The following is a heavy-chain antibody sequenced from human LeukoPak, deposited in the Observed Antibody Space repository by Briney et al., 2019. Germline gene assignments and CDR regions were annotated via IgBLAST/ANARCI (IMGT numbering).Heavy chain of an antibody. D-gene: IGHD3-10*01. CDR3: ARAIIYGSGSYLDY. CDR1: GGSISSYY. CDR2: SYYSGST. V-gene: IGHV4-59*08. J-gene: IGHJ4*02. Sequence: SETLTLTCTVSGGSISSYYWSWIRQPPGKGLEWIGYSYYSGSTNYNPSLKSRVTISVDTSKNQFSLKLSSVTAADTAVYYCARAIIYGSGSYLDYWGQGTLVTVSS.